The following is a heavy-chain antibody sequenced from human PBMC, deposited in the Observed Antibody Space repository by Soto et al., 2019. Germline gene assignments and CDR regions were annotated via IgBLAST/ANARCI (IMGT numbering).Heavy chain of an antibody. CDR3: ARGHGRFAH. V-gene: IGHV4-34*01. Sequence: QLQLHQSGAGLLKPSETLSLTCDVSGGSFTGYYWAWIRQPPGKGLEWIGEINNSGFTNYNPSLTGRVTISLDTSRSQFSLKLDSLTAADTAFYFCARGHGRFAHWGQGTLVTVSS. J-gene: IGHJ4*02. CDR1: GGSFTGYY. CDR2: INNSGFT.